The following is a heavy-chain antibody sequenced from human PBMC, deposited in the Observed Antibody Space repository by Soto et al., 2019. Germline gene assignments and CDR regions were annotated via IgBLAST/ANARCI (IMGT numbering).Heavy chain of an antibody. D-gene: IGHD6-19*01. CDR2: ISSSSSYI. J-gene: IGHJ4*02. CDR1: GFTFSSYS. Sequence: EVQLVESGGGLVKPGGSLRLSCAASGFTFSSYSMNCVRQAPGKGLEWVSYISSSSSYIYYADSVKGRFTISRDNAKNSLYLQMNSMRAEDTDVYYCARVGIAVAGRDFWCQGTMVTVAS. CDR3: ARVGIAVAGRDF. V-gene: IGHV3-21*01.